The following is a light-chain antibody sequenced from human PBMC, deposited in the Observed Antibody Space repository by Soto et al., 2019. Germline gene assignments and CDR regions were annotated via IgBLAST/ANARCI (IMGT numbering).Light chain of an antibody. CDR2: DAS. J-gene: IGKJ2*01. CDR3: QQYRGKPFT. V-gene: IGKV1-5*01. CDR1: QSIDSW. Sequence: DIQMTQSPSTLSASVGDRDTIACRASQSIDSWLAWYQQKPGKAPKFLIYDASDLESGVPSRFSGSGSGTEFTLTISSLQPDDFATYYCQQYRGKPFTFGQGPKVDNK.